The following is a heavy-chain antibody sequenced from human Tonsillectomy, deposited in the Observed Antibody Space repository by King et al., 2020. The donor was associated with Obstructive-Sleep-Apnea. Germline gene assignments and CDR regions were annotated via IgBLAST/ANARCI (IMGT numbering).Heavy chain of an antibody. CDR3: CVYGWEFYSGLNY. CDR1: GFNFDKYA. V-gene: IGHV3-23*04. D-gene: IGHD3-10*01. Sequence: VQLVESGGGLVQPGGSLRLSCAAAGFNFDKYAMSWVRQAPGKGLEWVSAHGSVVSTYYADSVKGRFTISRDNSKNTLYLQMNSLTGEDTALYYCCVYGWEFYSGLNYWGQGTLVTVSS. CDR2: HGSVVST. J-gene: IGHJ4*02.